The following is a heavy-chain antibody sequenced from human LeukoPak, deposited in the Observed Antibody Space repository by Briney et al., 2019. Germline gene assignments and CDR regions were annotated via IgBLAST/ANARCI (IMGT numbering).Heavy chain of an antibody. D-gene: IGHD1-26*01. J-gene: IGHJ4*02. V-gene: IGHV3-74*01. CDR3: ARGAPGGSFFDY. CDR1: GFTFITSW. CDR2: INSDGSST. Sequence: GGSLRLSCAASGFTFITSWMHWVRHAPGKGLVWVSRINSDGSSTAYADSVKGRFTISRDNAKNTLDLQMSSLRAEDTAVYYCARGAPGGSFFDYWGQGALVTVSS.